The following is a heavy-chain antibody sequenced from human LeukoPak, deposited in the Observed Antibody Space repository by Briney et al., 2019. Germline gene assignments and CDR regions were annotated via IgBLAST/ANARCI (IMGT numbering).Heavy chain of an antibody. Sequence: SETLSLTCTVSGGSISSNSYYWGWIRQPPGKGLEWTGSIYYSGSTYYNPSLKSRVTISVDTSKNQFSLKLSSVTAADTAVYYCASVRWYYDYWGQGTLVTVSS. CDR2: IYYSGST. V-gene: IGHV4-39*01. J-gene: IGHJ4*02. D-gene: IGHD3-10*01. CDR1: GGSISSNSYY. CDR3: ASVRWYYDY.